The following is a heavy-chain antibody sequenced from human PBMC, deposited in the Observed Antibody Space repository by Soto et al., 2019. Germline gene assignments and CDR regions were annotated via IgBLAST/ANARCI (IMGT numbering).Heavy chain of an antibody. CDR3: GRVGSGSSPADY. J-gene: IGHJ4*02. Sequence: ASVKVSCKASGYTFSTYGINWVRQAPGQGLEWMGWISVYNGNTNYAQKFQDRVTLTTDTFTSTAYMEVRTLRSDDTAVYYCGRVGSGSSPADYWGQGTLVTRLL. V-gene: IGHV1-18*01. CDR1: GYTFSTYG. CDR2: ISVYNGNT. D-gene: IGHD6-6*01.